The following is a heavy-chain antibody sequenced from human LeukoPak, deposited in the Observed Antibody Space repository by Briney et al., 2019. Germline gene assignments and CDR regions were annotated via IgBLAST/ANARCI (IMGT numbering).Heavy chain of an antibody. CDR3: ARDVGYYDSSGYLGY. V-gene: IGHV3-7*01. CDR1: GFTFSSYW. J-gene: IGHJ4*02. Sequence: GGSLRLSCAASGFTFSSYWMSWVRQAPGKGLELEANIKQDGSEKYYVDSVKGRFTISRDNAKNSLYLQMNSLRAEDTAVYYCARDVGYYDSSGYLGYWSQGTLVTVSS. D-gene: IGHD3-22*01. CDR2: IKQDGSEK.